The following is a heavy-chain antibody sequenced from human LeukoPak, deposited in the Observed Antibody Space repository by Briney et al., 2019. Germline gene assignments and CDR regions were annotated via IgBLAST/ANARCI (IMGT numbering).Heavy chain of an antibody. CDR1: GFTFSNNW. V-gene: IGHV3-7*01. Sequence: GGSLRLACVASGFTFSNNWMSWVRQAPGKGLEWVANIKQDGSGKYYVDSVKGRFTISRDNAKNSLDLQMNNLRAEDTAVYYCARGPPYDFWSGYYRGAFDIWGQGTMVTVSS. J-gene: IGHJ3*02. CDR3: ARGPPYDFWSGYYRGAFDI. CDR2: IKQDGSGK. D-gene: IGHD3-3*01.